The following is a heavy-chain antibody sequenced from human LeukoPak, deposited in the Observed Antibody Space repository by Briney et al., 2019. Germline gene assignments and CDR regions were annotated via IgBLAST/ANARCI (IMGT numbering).Heavy chain of an antibody. CDR1: GYTFTGYY. CDR2: INPNSGGT. V-gene: IGHV1-2*02. CDR3: ALGATSIADDTLRLDV. J-gene: IGHJ6*02. D-gene: IGHD6-6*01. Sequence: GASVKVSCKASGYTFTGYYMHWVRQAPGQGLKWMGWINPNSGGTNYAQKFQGRVTMTSDTSISTAYMELSRLRSDDTAVYYCALGATSIADDTLRLDVWGQRTTVTVSS.